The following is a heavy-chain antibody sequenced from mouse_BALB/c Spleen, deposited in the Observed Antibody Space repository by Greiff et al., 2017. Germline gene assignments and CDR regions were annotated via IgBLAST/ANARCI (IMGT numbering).Heavy chain of an antibody. J-gene: IGHJ2*01. CDR1: GFTFSSYA. CDR2: ISSGGSYT. V-gene: IGHV5-9-3*01. D-gene: IGHD1-1*01. CDR3: ARQGDYGSSHFDY. Sequence: DVKLVESGGGLVKPGGSLKLSCAASGFTFSSYAMSWVRQTPEKRLEWVATISSGGSYTYYPDSVKGRFTISRDNAKNTLYLQMSSLRSEDTAMYYCARQGDYGSSHFDYWGQGTTLTVSS.